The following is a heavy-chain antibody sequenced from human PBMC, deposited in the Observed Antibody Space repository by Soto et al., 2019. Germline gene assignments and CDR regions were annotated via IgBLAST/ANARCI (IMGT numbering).Heavy chain of an antibody. CDR2: IIPILGIA. Sequence: QVQLVQSGAEVKKPGSSVKVSCKASGGTFSSYTISWVRQAPGQGLEWMGRIIPILGIANYAQKFQGRVTITADKSTSTAYMELSSLRSEDTAVYYCARSHCLSTSCYPIHDYYYYGMDVWGQGTTVTVSS. CDR3: ARSHCLSTSCYPIHDYYYYGMDV. V-gene: IGHV1-69*02. J-gene: IGHJ6*02. CDR1: GGTFSSYT. D-gene: IGHD2-2*01.